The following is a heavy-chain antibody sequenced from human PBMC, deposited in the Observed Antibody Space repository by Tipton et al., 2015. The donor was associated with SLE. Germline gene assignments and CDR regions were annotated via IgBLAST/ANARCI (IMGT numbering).Heavy chain of an antibody. CDR1: GGSFSDYY. J-gene: IGHJ4*02. D-gene: IGHD2-15*01. CDR3: ARQPRIVVVVAATPGYFDY. CDR2: INHSGST. V-gene: IGHV4-34*01. Sequence: TLSLTCAVYGGSFSDYYWSWIRQPPGKGLEWIGEINHSGSTKYKPSLKSRVTISVDTSKNQFSLKLSSVTAADTAVYYCARQPRIVVVVAATPGYFDYWGQGTLVTVSS.